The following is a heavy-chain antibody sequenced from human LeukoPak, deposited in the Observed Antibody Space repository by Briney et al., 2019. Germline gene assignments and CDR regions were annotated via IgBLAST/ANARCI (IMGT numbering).Heavy chain of an antibody. J-gene: IGHJ4*02. Sequence: PGGSLRLSCAASGFTFSSYNMNWVRQAPGKGLEWVSYISSSSSYIYYADSVKGRFTISRDNAKNSLYLQMNSLRAEDTAVYYCARGGDSSGWYVDYWGEGTLVTVSS. CDR1: GFTFSSYN. CDR2: ISSSSSYI. V-gene: IGHV3-21*01. D-gene: IGHD6-19*01. CDR3: ARGGDSSGWYVDY.